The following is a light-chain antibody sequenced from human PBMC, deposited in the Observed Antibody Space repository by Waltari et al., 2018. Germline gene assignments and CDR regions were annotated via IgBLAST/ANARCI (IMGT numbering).Light chain of an antibody. CDR3: QHYDTQPLT. J-gene: IGKJ4*01. Sequence: EIVMTQSPANLSVSPGQGATLSCRARQGVRRNLAWYQQRPGQAPRLLIFGASTRATGFPARFSGSGSGTEFTLTITSLQSEDCAVYFCQHYDTQPLTFGGGTNVEI. CDR2: GAS. V-gene: IGKV3-15*01. CDR1: QGVRRN.